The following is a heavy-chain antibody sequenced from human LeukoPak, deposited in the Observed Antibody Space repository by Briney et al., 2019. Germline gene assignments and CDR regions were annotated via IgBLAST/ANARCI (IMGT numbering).Heavy chain of an antibody. CDR3: ARVTPHYDFWSGTYYYYMDV. CDR1: GYSISSGYY. V-gene: IGHV4-38-2*02. CDR2: IYHSGST. Sequence: PSETLSHTCTVSGYSISSGYYWGWIRQPPGKGPEWIGSIYHSGSTYYNPSLKSRVTISVDTSKNQFSLKLSSVTAADTAVYYCARVTPHYDFWSGTYYYYMDVWGKGTTVTVSS. J-gene: IGHJ6*03. D-gene: IGHD3-3*01.